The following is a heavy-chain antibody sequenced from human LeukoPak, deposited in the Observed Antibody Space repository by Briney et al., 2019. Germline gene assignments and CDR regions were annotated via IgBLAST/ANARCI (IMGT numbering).Heavy chain of an antibody. Sequence: SGTLSLTCAVSGGSISSSNWWSWVRQPPGKGLEWIGEIYHSGNTNYNPSLKSRVTISVDTSKNQFSLKLSSVTAADTAVYYCARVGYSSSGNYYNDRGAFDYWGQGTLVTVSS. CDR2: IYHSGNT. D-gene: IGHD3-10*01. CDR1: GGSISSSNW. J-gene: IGHJ4*02. CDR3: ARVGYSSSGNYYNDRGAFDY. V-gene: IGHV4-4*02.